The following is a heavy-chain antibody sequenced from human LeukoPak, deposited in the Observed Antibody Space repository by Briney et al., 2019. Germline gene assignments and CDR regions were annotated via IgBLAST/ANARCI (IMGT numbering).Heavy chain of an antibody. V-gene: IGHV1-18*01. Sequence: ASVKVPCKASGYTFTSYGISWVRQAPGQGLEWMGWISAYNGNTNYAQKLQGRVTMTTDTSTSTAYMELSSLRSEDTAVYYCARERGQQLVRSWFDPWGQGTLVTVSS. J-gene: IGHJ5*02. CDR2: ISAYNGNT. D-gene: IGHD6-13*01. CDR1: GYTFTSYG. CDR3: ARERGQQLVRSWFDP.